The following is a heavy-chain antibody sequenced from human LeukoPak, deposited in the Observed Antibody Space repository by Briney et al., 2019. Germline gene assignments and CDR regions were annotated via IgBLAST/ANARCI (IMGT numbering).Heavy chain of an antibody. CDR2: ISVSGGST. CDR3: CITMVRGGRLDAFDI. CDR1: GFTFSSYA. J-gene: IGHJ3*02. Sequence: GGSLRLSCAASGFTFSSYAMSWVRQAPGKGLEWVSAISVSGGSTYYADSVKGRFTISRDNSKNTLYLQMNSLRAEDTAVYYCCITMVRGGRLDAFDIWGQGTMVTVSS. V-gene: IGHV3-23*01. D-gene: IGHD3-10*01.